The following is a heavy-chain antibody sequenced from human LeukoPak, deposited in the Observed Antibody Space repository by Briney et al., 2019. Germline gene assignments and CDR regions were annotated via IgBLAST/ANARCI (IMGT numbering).Heavy chain of an antibody. J-gene: IGHJ4*02. CDR1: GGTFSSYA. Sequence: SVKVSCKASGGTFSSYAISWVRQAPRQGREWMGGIIPIFGTANHAQKFQGRVTITTDESTSTAYTELGSLRSEDTAVYYCERQRYYYDSSGYQLDYWGQGTLVTVSS. D-gene: IGHD3-22*01. V-gene: IGHV1-69*05. CDR2: IIPIFGTA. CDR3: ERQRYYYDSSGYQLDY.